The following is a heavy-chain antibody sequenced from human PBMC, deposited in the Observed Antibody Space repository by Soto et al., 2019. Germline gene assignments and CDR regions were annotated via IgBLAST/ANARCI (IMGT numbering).Heavy chain of an antibody. D-gene: IGHD6-19*01. CDR2: IVVGCGNT. CDR1: GFTFTSSA. CDR3: AARSGWYDAFDI. V-gene: IGHV1-58*01. Sequence: QMQLVQSGPEVKKPGTSVKVSCKASGFTFTSSAVQWVRQARGQRLEWIGWIVVGCGNTNYAQKFQERVTITRDMSTSTAYMELSSLRSEDTAVYYCAARSGWYDAFDIWGQGTMVTVSS. J-gene: IGHJ3*02.